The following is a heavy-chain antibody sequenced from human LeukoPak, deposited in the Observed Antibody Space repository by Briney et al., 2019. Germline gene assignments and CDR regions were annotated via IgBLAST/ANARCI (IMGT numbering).Heavy chain of an antibody. D-gene: IGHD1-1*01. Sequence: SETLSLTCTVSGYSISSGYYWGWIRQPPGKGLEWIGSIYHSGSTYYNPSLKSRVTISVDTSKNQFSLKLSSMTAADTAVYYCARGLLERRTNWFDPWGQGTLVTVSS. J-gene: IGHJ5*02. V-gene: IGHV4-38-2*02. CDR3: ARGLLERRTNWFDP. CDR1: GYSISSGYY. CDR2: IYHSGST.